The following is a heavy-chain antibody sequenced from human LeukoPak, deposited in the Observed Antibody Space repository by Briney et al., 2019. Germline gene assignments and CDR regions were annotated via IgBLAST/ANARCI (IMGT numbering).Heavy chain of an antibody. CDR1: GGTFSSYA. CDR3: ARGRVGATNGY. V-gene: IGHV1-18*01. CDR2: ISAYNGNT. D-gene: IGHD1-26*01. Sequence: GASVKVSCKASGGTFSSYAISWVRQDPGQGLEWMGWISAYNGNTNYAQKLQGRVTMTTDTSTSTAYMELRSLRSDDTAVYYCARGRVGATNGYWGQGTLVTVSS. J-gene: IGHJ4*02.